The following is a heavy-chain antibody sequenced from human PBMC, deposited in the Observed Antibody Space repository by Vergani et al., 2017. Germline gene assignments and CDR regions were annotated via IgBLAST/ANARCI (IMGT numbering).Heavy chain of an antibody. Sequence: EVHLEESGGGLVQPGGSLRLSCAASGFTFGDYYMDWIRLAPGKGLDWVARIKRDGTETFYVDSVKGRFTISRDNAKTTLYLQMNSLRDEDRGVYYCARISGGSAPYLHYWGRGTLVTVAS. CDR1: GFTFGDYY. J-gene: IGHJ1*01. D-gene: IGHD2-15*01. CDR3: ARISGGSAPYLHY. CDR2: IKRDGTET. V-gene: IGHV3-7*01.